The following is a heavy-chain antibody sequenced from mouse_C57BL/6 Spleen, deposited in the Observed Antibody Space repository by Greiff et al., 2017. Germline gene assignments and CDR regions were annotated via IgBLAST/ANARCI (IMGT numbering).Heavy chain of an antibody. V-gene: IGHV1-18*01. CDR2: INPNNGGT. CDR3: ARMDYDADYYAMDY. D-gene: IGHD2-4*01. CDR1: GYTFTVYN. J-gene: IGHJ4*01. Sequence: VQLQQSGPELVKPGASVKIPCKASGYTFTVYNMDWVKQSHGKSLEWIGDINPNNGGTIYNQKFKGKATLTVDKSSSTAYMELRSLTSEDTAVYYCARMDYDADYYAMDYWGQGTSVTVSS.